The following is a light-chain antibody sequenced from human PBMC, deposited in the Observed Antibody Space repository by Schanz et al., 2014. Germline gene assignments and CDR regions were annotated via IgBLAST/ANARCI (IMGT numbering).Light chain of an antibody. Sequence: QSALTQPASVSGSPGQSIAISCTGTSSDVGAYDYVSWYQQHPGKAPKLMIYDVSKRPSGVRDRFSGSKSGNTASLTISGLQAEDEADYFCSSYTSRITDVIFGGGTKLTVL. V-gene: IGLV2-14*01. CDR1: SSDVGAYDY. J-gene: IGLJ2*01. CDR2: DVS. CDR3: SSYTSRITDVI.